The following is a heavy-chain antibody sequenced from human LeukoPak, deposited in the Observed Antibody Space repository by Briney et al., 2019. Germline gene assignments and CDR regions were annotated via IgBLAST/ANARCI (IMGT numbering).Heavy chain of an antibody. J-gene: IGHJ6*03. CDR1: GFTFNSYS. V-gene: IGHV3-48*04. D-gene: IGHD1-7*01. Sequence: GGSLRLSCAASGFTFNSYSMNWVRLAPGKGLEWVSYISSSGSSIYCADSVKGRFTISRDNAENSLNLQMNSLRAEDTAVYYCARGDNWNSYYYYYMDVWGKGTTVTVFS. CDR2: ISSSGSSI. CDR3: ARGDNWNSYYYYYMDV.